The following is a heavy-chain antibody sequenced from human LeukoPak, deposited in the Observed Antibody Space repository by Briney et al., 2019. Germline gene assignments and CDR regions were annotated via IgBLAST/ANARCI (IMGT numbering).Heavy chain of an antibody. CDR2: INQDGSER. Sequence: GGSLRLSCAASGFTFSSYGMSWVRQAPGKGLEWVANINQDGSERNYVDSVKGRFTISRDNAKNSLYLQMNSLRVEDTAVYYCGQDYWGQGTLVAVSS. CDR1: GFTFSSYG. J-gene: IGHJ4*02. V-gene: IGHV3-7*01. CDR3: GQDY.